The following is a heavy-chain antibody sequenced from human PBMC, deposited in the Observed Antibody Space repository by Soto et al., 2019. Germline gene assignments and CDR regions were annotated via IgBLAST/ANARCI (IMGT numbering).Heavy chain of an antibody. D-gene: IGHD6-25*01. J-gene: IGHJ4*02. CDR3: ARRRDGYIFDY. CDR1: GDSVSGYY. V-gene: IGHV4-59*08. Sequence: QVQLQESGPGLMKPSETLSLTCTVSGDSVSGYYWAWIRQPPGKGLEWIGYIYYSGSTNYNPSLNSRVTISVATSKSQFSLTLSSMTAADTAVYYCARRRDGYIFDYWGQGTLVTVSS. CDR2: IYYSGST.